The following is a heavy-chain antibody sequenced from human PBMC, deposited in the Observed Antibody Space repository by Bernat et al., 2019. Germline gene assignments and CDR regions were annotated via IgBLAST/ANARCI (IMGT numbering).Heavy chain of an antibody. D-gene: IGHD3-9*01. CDR3: ATTPDILTGYYNAHFDY. J-gene: IGHJ4*02. CDR1: GGTFSSYA. CDR2: IIPIFGTA. V-gene: IGHV1-69*06. Sequence: QVQLVQSGAEVKKPGSSVKVSCKASGGTFSSYAISWVRQAPGQGLEWMGGIIPIFGTANYAQKFQGRVTITADKSTSTAYMELSSLRSEDTAVYYCATTPDILTGYYNAHFDYWGQGTLVTVSS.